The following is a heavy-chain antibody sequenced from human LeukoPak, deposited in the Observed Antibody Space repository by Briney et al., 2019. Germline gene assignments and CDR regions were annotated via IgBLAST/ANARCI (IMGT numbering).Heavy chain of an antibody. CDR3: ARDLGTVVTSRPNYYYGMDV. J-gene: IGHJ6*02. Sequence: ASVKVSCKASGYTFTSYGISWVRQAPGQGLEWMGWISAYNGNTNYAQKLQGRVIMTTDTSTSTAYMELRSLRSDDTAVYYCARDLGTVVTSRPNYYYGMDVWGQGTTVTVSS. CDR2: ISAYNGNT. CDR1: GYTFTSYG. V-gene: IGHV1-18*01. D-gene: IGHD4-23*01.